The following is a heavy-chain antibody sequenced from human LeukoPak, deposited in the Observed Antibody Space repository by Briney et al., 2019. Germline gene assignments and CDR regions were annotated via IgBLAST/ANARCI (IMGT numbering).Heavy chain of an antibody. CDR2: IDYSGGST. CDR3: ATSSGWKSNIDY. D-gene: IGHD6-19*01. V-gene: IGHV3-23*01. CDR1: GFTLSSYE. Sequence: GGSLRLSCTASGFTLSSYEMSWIRQAPGKGLEWVSSIDYSGGSTYYADSVKGRFTISRDNSKNTLYLQLNSLRGDDTAVFYCATSSGWKSNIDYWGQGTLVTVSS. J-gene: IGHJ4*02.